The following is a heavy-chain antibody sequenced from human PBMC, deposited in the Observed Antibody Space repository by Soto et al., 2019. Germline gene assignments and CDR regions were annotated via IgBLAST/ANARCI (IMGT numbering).Heavy chain of an antibody. CDR1: GFTFSYHD. CDR2: IRNDGTVR. Sequence: GGSLRLSCTASGFTFSYHDMHWVRQAPGKGLEWLAAIRNDGTVRNYADAAKGRFTISRDNSKNTLYLQMNSLRAEDTAVYYCAKDPAPYGSGYDNWFDPWGQGTLVTV. J-gene: IGHJ5*02. D-gene: IGHD3-10*01. V-gene: IGHV3-30*02. CDR3: AKDPAPYGSGYDNWFDP.